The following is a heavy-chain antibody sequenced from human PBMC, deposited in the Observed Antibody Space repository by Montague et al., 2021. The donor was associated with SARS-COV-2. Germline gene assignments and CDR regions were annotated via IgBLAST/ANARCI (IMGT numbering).Heavy chain of an antibody. CDR2: VFLSGNI. D-gene: IGHD1-1*01. V-gene: IGHV4-59*12. Sequence: SETLSLTCTVSGGSFSTYYWTWIRQPPNKGLEWIGNVFLSGNINRNPSLKSRVSMSVDTSKNQFFLVLNSVTPADTAVYYCARALNTCFIANCVNYFEVWGLGTLVTVSS. CDR3: ARALNTCFIANCVNYFEV. J-gene: IGHJ4*02. CDR1: GGSFSTYY.